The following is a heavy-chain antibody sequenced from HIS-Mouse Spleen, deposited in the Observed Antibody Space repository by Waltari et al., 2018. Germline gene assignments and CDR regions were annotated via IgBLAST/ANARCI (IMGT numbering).Heavy chain of an antibody. Sequence: QVQLVESGGGVVQPGRSLRLSCAAAGFTFRSYAMPWFRQAPGKGLEWVAVISYDGSNKYYAAYVKGRFTISRDNSKNTLYLQMNSLRAEDTAVYYCAGGATITYFDYWGQGTLVTVSS. V-gene: IGHV3-30-3*01. CDR1: GFTFRSYA. CDR3: AGGATITYFDY. J-gene: IGHJ4*02. CDR2: ISYDGSNK. D-gene: IGHD5-12*01.